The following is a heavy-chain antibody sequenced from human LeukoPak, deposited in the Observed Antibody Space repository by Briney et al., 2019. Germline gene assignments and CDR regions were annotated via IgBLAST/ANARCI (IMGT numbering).Heavy chain of an antibody. CDR2: IIAILGIA. Sequence: SVKVSCKASGGTFSSYAVSWVRQAPGQGLEWLGRIIAILGIANYAQKSQARDTITADKSTSPAYMAPSGPRSEDTAVYYCAREDPYYYDYCGQGTLVTVSS. J-gene: IGHJ4*02. CDR1: GGTFSSYA. V-gene: IGHV1-69*04. CDR3: AREDPYYYDY.